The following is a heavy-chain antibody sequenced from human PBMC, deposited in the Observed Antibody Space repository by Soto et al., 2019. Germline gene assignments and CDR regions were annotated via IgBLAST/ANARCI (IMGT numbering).Heavy chain of an antibody. J-gene: IGHJ4*02. CDR2: ISETGDGT. D-gene: IGHD6-13*01. Sequence: PGVSLRLSGTVSGFTFGSCAMSWVRQAPGKGLEWVSGISETGDGTYYADTVEGRFTISRDNFKNTLYLEMNSLRADDMAVYYCAKEGSSRRFDFDYWGQGILVTVSS. CDR1: GFTFGSCA. V-gene: IGHV3-23*01. CDR3: AKEGSSRRFDFDY.